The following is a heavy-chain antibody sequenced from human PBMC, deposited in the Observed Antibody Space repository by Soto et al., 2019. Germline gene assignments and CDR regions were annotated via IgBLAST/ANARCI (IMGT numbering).Heavy chain of an antibody. J-gene: IGHJ6*02. CDR2: IDPSDSYT. D-gene: IGHD6-19*01. Sequence: GESLKISCKGSGYSFTSYWISWVRQIPGKGLEWMGRIDPSDSYTNYSPSFQVHVTISDDKSISTAYLQWSSLKDSDTAMYYCATHSSGWNYYSGMDVWGQGTTVPVSS. CDR3: ATHSSGWNYYSGMDV. V-gene: IGHV5-10-1*01. CDR1: GYSFTSYW.